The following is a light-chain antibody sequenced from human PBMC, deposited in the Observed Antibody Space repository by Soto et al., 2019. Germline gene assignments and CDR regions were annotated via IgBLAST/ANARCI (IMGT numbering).Light chain of an antibody. V-gene: IGLV2-8*01. Sequence: QSALTQPPSASGSPGQSVTISCTGSSNDLGGYNYVSWYQHHPGKAPKLIIYEVRERPSGVPDRFSGSKSGNTASLTVSGLQAVDEADYYCSSYGGSDNLIFGGGTKLTVL. CDR1: SNDLGGYNY. J-gene: IGLJ2*01. CDR3: SSYGGSDNLI. CDR2: EVR.